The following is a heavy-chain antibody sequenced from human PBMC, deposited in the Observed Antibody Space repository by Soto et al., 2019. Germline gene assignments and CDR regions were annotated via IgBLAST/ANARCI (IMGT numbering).Heavy chain of an antibody. D-gene: IGHD6-13*01. J-gene: IGHJ5*02. V-gene: IGHV4-59*01. CDR1: GGSISSYY. Sequence: SETLSLTCTVSGGSISSYYWSWIRQPPGKGLEWIGYIYYSGSTNYNPSLKSRVTISVDTSKNQFSLKLSSVTAADTAVYYCARGRVAATKEDKRNWFDPWGQGTLVTVSS. CDR2: IYYSGST. CDR3: ARGRVAATKEDKRNWFDP.